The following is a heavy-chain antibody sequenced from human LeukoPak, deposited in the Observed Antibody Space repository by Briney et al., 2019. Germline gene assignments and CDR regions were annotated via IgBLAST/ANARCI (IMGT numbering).Heavy chain of an antibody. CDR2: ISAYSGNA. J-gene: IGHJ4*02. Sequence: GASVKVSCKASGYTFIAYGISWVRQAPGQGLEWMGWISAYSGNANYAQKVQGRVTVTTDTSTSTAYMELTSLTSDDTAVYYCARASRYYASRSLPLDYWGQGTPVTVSS. D-gene: IGHD3-10*01. CDR3: ARASRYYASRSLPLDY. V-gene: IGHV1-18*01. CDR1: GYTFIAYG.